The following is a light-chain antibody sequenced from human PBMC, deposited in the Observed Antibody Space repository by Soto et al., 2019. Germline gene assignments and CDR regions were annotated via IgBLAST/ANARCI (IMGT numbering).Light chain of an antibody. CDR2: GVS. V-gene: IGKV3-15*01. CDR1: QLFSSN. J-gene: IGKJ5*01. Sequence: MHSRPTLSVSTGESVTLPCTASQLFSSNLAWYQHKPGQAPRLLIYGVSTRDTGVPDRFSGSASGTEFTLTISSLQSEDFAVYYCQQYNSWPRTFGQGTRLEIK. CDR3: QQYNSWPRT.